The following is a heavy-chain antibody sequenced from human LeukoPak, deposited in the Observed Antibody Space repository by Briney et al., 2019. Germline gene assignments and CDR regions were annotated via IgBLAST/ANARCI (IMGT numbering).Heavy chain of an antibody. Sequence: SVEVSCKASGGTFSSYAISWVRQAPGQGLEWMGGIIPIFGTANYAQKFQGRVTITADESTSTAYMELSSLRSEDTAVYYCARPDEDRGYSYGYNYWGQGTLVTVSS. CDR1: GGTFSSYA. J-gene: IGHJ4*02. D-gene: IGHD5-18*01. V-gene: IGHV1-69*13. CDR3: ARPDEDRGYSYGYNY. CDR2: IIPIFGTA.